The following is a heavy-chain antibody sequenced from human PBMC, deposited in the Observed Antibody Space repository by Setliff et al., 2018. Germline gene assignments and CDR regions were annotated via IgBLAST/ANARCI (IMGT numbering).Heavy chain of an antibody. D-gene: IGHD3-3*01. CDR1: GYTFTSYY. CDR3: ARDTYIGDFWSGYYIQGQFDP. Sequence: ASVKVSCKASGYTFTSYYMHWVRQAPGQGLEWMGIINPSGGSTSYAQKFQGRVTMTRDTSANTAYMELSSLRSEDTAVYYCARDTYIGDFWSGYYIQGQFDPWGQGTLVTVSS. CDR2: INPSGGST. J-gene: IGHJ5*02. V-gene: IGHV1-46*01.